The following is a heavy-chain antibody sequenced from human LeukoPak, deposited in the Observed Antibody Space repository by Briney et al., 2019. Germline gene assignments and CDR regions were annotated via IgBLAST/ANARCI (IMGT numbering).Heavy chain of an antibody. CDR3: ARRDDFWSGYYGVDY. J-gene: IGHJ4*02. CDR1: GYTFTSYG. V-gene: IGHV1-18*01. CDR2: ISAYNGNT. Sequence: GASVKDSCKASGYTFTSYGISWVRQAPGQGLEWMGWISAYNGNTNYAQKLQGRVTMTTDTSTSTAYMELRSLRSDDTAVYYCARRDDFWSGYYGVDYWGQGTLVTVSS. D-gene: IGHD3-3*01.